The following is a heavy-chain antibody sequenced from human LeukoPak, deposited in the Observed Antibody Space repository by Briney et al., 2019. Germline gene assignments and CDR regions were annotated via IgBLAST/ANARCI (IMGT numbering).Heavy chain of an antibody. CDR2: IFYSGST. J-gene: IGHJ4*02. Sequence: SETLSLTCTVSGGSISSSSYYWSWIRQSPGKGLEWIGYIFYSGSTNYNPSLNSRVTISVDTSKNQFSLKLSSVTAADTAVYYCARGPHFDFWGQGTLVTVSS. CDR1: GGSISSSSYY. CDR3: ARGPHFDF. V-gene: IGHV4-61*01.